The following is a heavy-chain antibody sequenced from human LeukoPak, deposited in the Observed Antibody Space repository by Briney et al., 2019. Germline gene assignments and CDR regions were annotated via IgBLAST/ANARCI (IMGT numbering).Heavy chain of an antibody. CDR2: MNPNSGNT. J-gene: IGHJ5*02. Sequence: ASVKVSCKASGYTFTSYDINWVRQATGQGLEWMGWMNPNSGNTGYAQKFQGRVTMTRNTSISTAYMEPSSLRSEDTAVYYCAKDTAMVPNNWFDPWGQGTLVTVSS. CDR3: AKDTAMVPNNWFDP. D-gene: IGHD5-18*01. V-gene: IGHV1-8*01. CDR1: GYTFTSYD.